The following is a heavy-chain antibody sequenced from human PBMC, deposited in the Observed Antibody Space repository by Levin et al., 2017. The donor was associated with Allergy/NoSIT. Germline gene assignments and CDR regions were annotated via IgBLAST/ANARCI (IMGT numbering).Heavy chain of an antibody. V-gene: IGHV3-7*01. J-gene: IGHJ4*02. CDR1: GFTFSSYW. Sequence: GESLKISCAGSGFTFSSYWMTWVRQAPGKGLEWVANIKQDGSEQFYVDSVVGRFTISRDNAGKSLYLQMNSLRVEDTAVYYCARDLSVIRYWGQGTLVTVSS. D-gene: IGHD2-21*01. CDR3: ARDLSVIRY. CDR2: IKQDGSEQ.